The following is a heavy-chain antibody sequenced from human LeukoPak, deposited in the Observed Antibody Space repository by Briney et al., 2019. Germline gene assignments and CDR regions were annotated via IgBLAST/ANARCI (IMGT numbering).Heavy chain of an antibody. V-gene: IGHV3-66*01. J-gene: IGHJ6*02. CDR3: ARDPYYYYGMDV. CDR2: IYSGGST. CDR1: GFTVSSNY. Sequence: GGSLRLSRAASGFTVSSNYMSWVRQAPGKGLEWVSVIYSGGSTYYADSVKGRFTISRDNSKNTLYLQMNSLRAEDTAVYYCARDPYYYYGMDVWGQGTTVTVSS.